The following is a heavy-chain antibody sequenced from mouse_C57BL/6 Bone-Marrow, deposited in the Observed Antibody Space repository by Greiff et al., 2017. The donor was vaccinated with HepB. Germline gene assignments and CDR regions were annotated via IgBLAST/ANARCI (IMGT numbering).Heavy chain of an antibody. V-gene: IGHV1-59*01. D-gene: IGHD1-1*01. CDR1: GYTFTSYW. CDR3: ARLGYGSSHWYFDV. Sequence: QVQLQQPGAELVRPGTSVKLSCKASGYTFTSYWMHWVKQRPGQGLEWIGVIDPSDSYTNYNQKFKGKATLTVDTSSSTAYMQLSSLTSEDSAVYYCARLGYGSSHWYFDVWGTGTTVTVSS. J-gene: IGHJ1*03. CDR2: IDPSDSYT.